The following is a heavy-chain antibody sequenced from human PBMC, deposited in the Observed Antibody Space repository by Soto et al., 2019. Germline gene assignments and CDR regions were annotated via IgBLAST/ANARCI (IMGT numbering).Heavy chain of an antibody. CDR2: INSDGSST. J-gene: IGHJ4*02. D-gene: IGHD6-19*01. CDR1: GFTFSSYW. V-gene: IGHV3-74*01. CDR3: SVAVAGPTAIGY. Sequence: EVQLVESGGGVVRPWGSLRLFCAASGFTFSSYWMDWVRQAPGKGLVWVSRINSDGSSTSYADSVKGRFTISRDNAKNTLYLQMSSLRAEDTAVYYCSVAVAGPTAIGYWGQGTLVTVSS.